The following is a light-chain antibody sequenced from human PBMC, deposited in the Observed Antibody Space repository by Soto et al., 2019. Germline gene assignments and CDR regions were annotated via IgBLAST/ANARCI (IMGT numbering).Light chain of an antibody. CDR1: QSVSVN. Sequence: EIVMTQSPATLSGSPGERATLSCRTSQSVSVNLAWYQQKPGQAPRLLIYGASITATGIPARFSGSGSGTEFSLTISSLQSEDFAVYYCHQYNNWPYSVGPGTKVQIK. J-gene: IGKJ3*01. V-gene: IGKV3-15*01. CDR3: HQYNNWPYS. CDR2: GAS.